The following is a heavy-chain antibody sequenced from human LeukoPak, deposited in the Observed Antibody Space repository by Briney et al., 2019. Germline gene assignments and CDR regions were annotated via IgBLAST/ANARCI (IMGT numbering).Heavy chain of an antibody. Sequence: SETLSLTCAVYGGSFSGYYWSWIRQPPGKGLEWIGEINHSGSTNYNPSLKSRVTISVDTSKNQFSLKLSSVTAANTAVYYCARGMAYCGGDCPGYFQHWGQGTPVTVSS. D-gene: IGHD2-21*02. J-gene: IGHJ1*01. CDR3: ARGMAYCGGDCPGYFQH. V-gene: IGHV4-34*01. CDR2: INHSGST. CDR1: GGSFSGYY.